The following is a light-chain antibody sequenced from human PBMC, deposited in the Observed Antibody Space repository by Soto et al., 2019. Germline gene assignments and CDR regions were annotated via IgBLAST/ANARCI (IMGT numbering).Light chain of an antibody. J-gene: IGKJ4*01. CDR3: QHYDGSLT. CDR1: QTISSSY. V-gene: IGKV3-20*01. CDR2: AAS. Sequence: EIVLTQSPHTLSLSPGERASLSCRTSQTISSSYFAWYQQKPGQSPRLLVYAASIRAPGIPDRFSCSGSGADFTLTISRLEPADFAVYYCQHYDGSLTFGGGTRVEIK.